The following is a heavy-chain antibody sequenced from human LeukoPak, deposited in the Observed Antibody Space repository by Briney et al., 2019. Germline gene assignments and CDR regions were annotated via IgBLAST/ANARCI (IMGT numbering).Heavy chain of an antibody. Sequence: QPGGSLRLSCAASEFSFTSYEMNWVRQAPGKGLEWISYISSTGNTIYYVDSVQGRFTISRDNAKNSLYLQMNSLRAEGTAVYYCARGRYCSGHNCYFDYWGQGTLVTVSS. D-gene: IGHD2-15*01. CDR1: EFSFTSYE. J-gene: IGHJ4*02. V-gene: IGHV3-48*03. CDR2: ISSTGNTI. CDR3: ARGRYCSGHNCYFDY.